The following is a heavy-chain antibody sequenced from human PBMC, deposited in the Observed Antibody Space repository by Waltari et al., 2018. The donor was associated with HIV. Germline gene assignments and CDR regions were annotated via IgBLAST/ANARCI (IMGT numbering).Heavy chain of an antibody. D-gene: IGHD1-26*01. Sequence: EVHLMESGGGLVKPGRSLRLSCSGSGFTFGHYGLCWFRQAPGKGLEWVGFITSEAYGGTAEYAASVTGRFTISREDSKSTAYMQMNRLESEDTGVYFCSRPSGPLHSYGMDVWGQGTTVIVSS. J-gene: IGHJ6*02. CDR3: SRPSGPLHSYGMDV. CDR2: ITSEAYGGTA. V-gene: IGHV3-49*05. CDR1: GFTFGHYG.